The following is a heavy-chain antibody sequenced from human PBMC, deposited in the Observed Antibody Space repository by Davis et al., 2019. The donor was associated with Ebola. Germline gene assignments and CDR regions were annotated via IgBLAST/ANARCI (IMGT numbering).Heavy chain of an antibody. CDR3: ARYAGSIAALEIWYNWNDRGLYFDY. J-gene: IGHJ4*02. Sequence: ASVKVSCKASGYTFTGYYMHWVRQAPGQGLEWIGWINPNSGGTNYAQKFQGWVTMTRDTSISTAYMELSRLRSDDTAVYYCARYAGSIAALEIWYNWNDRGLYFDYWGQGTLVTVSS. CDR1: GYTFTGYY. V-gene: IGHV1-2*04. CDR2: INPNSGGT. D-gene: IGHD1-20*01.